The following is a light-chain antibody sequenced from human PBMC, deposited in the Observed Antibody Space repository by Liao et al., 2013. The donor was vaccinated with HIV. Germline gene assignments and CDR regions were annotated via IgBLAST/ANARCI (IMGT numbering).Light chain of an antibody. CDR1: ALPKQY. J-gene: IGLJ2*01. Sequence: SYELTQPPSVSVSPGQTARITCSGDALPKQYAYWYQQKPGQAPVLVIYYNSDRPSGIPERFSGSNSGNTATLTISGVEAGDEADYYCQVWGNSVGHVVFGGGTKLTVL. CDR2: YNS. CDR3: QVWGNSVGHVV. V-gene: IGLV3-21*01.